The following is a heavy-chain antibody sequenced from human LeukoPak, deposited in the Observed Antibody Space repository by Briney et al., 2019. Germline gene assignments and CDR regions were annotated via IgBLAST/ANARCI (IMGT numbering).Heavy chain of an antibody. D-gene: IGHD6-6*01. CDR1: GFNFSNYG. Sequence: PGGSLRLSCAASGFNFSNYGIHWVRQTPGKGLEWVAFIRYDGSNMYYADSVKGRFTISRDNSKNTLYPQMTSLRPEDTAVYYCAKDLSALVRGWLDPWGQGTLVTVSS. CDR3: AKDLSALVRGWLDP. V-gene: IGHV3-30*02. J-gene: IGHJ5*02. CDR2: IRYDGSNM.